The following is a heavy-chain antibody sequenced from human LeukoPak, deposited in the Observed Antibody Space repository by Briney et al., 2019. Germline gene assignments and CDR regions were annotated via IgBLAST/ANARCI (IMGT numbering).Heavy chain of an antibody. V-gene: IGHV3-23*01. CDR1: GFTFSSYD. CDR2: ISGSGGST. Sequence: PGGSLRLSCAASGFTFSSYDMHWVRQATGKGLEWVSAISGSGGSTYYADSVKGRFTISRDNSKNTLYLQMNSLRAEDTAVYYCATKGYCSGGSCYALDPWGQGTLVTVSS. D-gene: IGHD2-15*01. CDR3: ATKGYCSGGSCYALDP. J-gene: IGHJ5*02.